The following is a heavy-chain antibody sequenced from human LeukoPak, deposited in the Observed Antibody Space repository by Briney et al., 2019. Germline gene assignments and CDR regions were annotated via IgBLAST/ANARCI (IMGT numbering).Heavy chain of an antibody. Sequence: AGGSLRLSCAASGFTVSNNYMNWVRQAPGKGLEWVSLIYSGGDTHYADSVKGRFTIPRDSSKNTLYLQMNSLRAEDTAVYYCARDPPAVRTNTYAWGQGTLVTVSS. CDR3: ARDPPAVRTNTYA. CDR1: GFTVSNNY. D-gene: IGHD4/OR15-4a*01. J-gene: IGHJ5*02. V-gene: IGHV3-66*01. CDR2: IYSGGDT.